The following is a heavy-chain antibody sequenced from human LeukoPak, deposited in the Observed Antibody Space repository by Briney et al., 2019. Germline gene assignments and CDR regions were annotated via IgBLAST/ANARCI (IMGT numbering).Heavy chain of an antibody. V-gene: IGHV1-8*02. D-gene: IGHD6-6*01. CDR1: GGTFSTYP. J-gene: IGHJ5*02. CDR3: ARAPYSGSFDP. CDR2: MNPNSGNT. Sequence: GASVKVSCKASGGTFSTYPISWVRQATGQGLEWMGWMNPNSGNTGYAQKFQGRVTMTRNTSISTAYMELSSLRSEDTAVYYCARAPYSGSFDPWGQGTLVTVSS.